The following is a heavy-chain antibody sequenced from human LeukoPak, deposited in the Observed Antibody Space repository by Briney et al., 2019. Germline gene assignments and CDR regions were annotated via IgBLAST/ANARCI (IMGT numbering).Heavy chain of an antibody. D-gene: IGHD3-10*01. Sequence: GGSLRLSCAASGFTFSSYSMNWVRQAPGKGLEWVSSISSSSSYIYYADSVKGRFTISRDNAKNSLYLQMNSLRAEDTAMYYCARDDYYGSGSYWGAFDIWGQGTMVTISS. J-gene: IGHJ3*02. V-gene: IGHV3-21*01. CDR1: GFTFSSYS. CDR3: ARDDYYGSGSYWGAFDI. CDR2: ISSSSSYI.